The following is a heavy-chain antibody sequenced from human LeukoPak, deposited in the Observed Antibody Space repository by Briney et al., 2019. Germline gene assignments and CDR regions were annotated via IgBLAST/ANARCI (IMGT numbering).Heavy chain of an antibody. V-gene: IGHV3-11*04. J-gene: IGHJ4*02. CDR3: ARIKGYSSGWYGDY. D-gene: IGHD6-19*01. CDR1: GFSFNNYN. CDR2: ISSSGSTI. Sequence: TGGSLRLSCAASGFSFNNYNMSWIRQAPGKGLEWVSYISSSGSTIYYADSVKGRFTISRDNAKNSLYLQMNSLRAEDTAVYYCARIKGYSSGWYGDYWGQGTLVTVSS.